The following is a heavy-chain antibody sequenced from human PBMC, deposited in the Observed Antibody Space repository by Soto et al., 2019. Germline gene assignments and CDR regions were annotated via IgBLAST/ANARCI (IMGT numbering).Heavy chain of an antibody. D-gene: IGHD3-10*01. J-gene: IGHJ5*02. Sequence: SETLSLTCSVSGGSLFSVGHYWTWIRQLPGKGLELLGYIQYSGRTFYNPSLKSRLSISVDTYNNQFSLNLTSVTAADTAVYYCASEWVGPVVVTGANAFNXWGQGALVTVSX. CDR1: GGSLFSVGHY. CDR3: ASEWVGPVVVTGANAFNX. V-gene: IGHV4-31*03. CDR2: IQYSGRT.